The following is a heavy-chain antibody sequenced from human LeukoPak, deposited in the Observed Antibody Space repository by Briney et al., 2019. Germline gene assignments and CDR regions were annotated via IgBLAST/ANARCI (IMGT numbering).Heavy chain of an antibody. CDR3: ARSWFSTGPADY. D-gene: IGHD6-13*01. V-gene: IGHV4-39*01. J-gene: IGHJ4*02. CDR2: IFHSGST. Sequence: PSETLSLTCTVSGDSISSSSYYWGWIRQPPRKGLEWIGSIFHSGSTYYNPSLKSRVTISVDTSKNQFSLKLTSVTAADTAVYYCARSWFSTGPADYWGQGTLVTVSS. CDR1: GDSISSSSYY.